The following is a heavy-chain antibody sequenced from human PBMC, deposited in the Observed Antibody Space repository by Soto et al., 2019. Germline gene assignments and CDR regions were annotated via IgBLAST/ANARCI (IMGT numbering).Heavy chain of an antibody. CDR2: INAGNGNT. J-gene: IGHJ6*02. CDR1: GYTFTSYA. Sequence: QVQLVQSGAEVKKPGASVKVSCKASGYTFTSYAMHWVRQAPGQRLEWMGWINAGNGNTKYSQKFQGRVTITRDTSASTAYMKLSSLRSEDTAVYYCARDDYYEPLGMDVWGQGTTVTVSS. V-gene: IGHV1-3*01. CDR3: ARDDYYEPLGMDV. D-gene: IGHD3-22*01.